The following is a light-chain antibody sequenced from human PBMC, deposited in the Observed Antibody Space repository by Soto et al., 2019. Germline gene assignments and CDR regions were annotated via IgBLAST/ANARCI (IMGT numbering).Light chain of an antibody. CDR1: SSDVGSYNY. Sequence: QSALTQPASVSGSPGQSITISCTGTSSDVGSYNYVSWYQQNPGKAPKLIIHDVSNRPSGVSNRFSGSKSGNTASLTISGLQVEDEANYYCSSYTSTNTLIFGGGTQLTVL. CDR3: SSYTSTNTLI. J-gene: IGLJ2*01. CDR2: DVS. V-gene: IGLV2-14*01.